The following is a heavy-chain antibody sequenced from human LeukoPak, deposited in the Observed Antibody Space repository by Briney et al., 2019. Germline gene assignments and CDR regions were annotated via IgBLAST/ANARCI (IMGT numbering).Heavy chain of an antibody. CDR2: IIPIFGTA. CDR1: GGTYSSYA. Sequence: SVKVSCKASGGTYSSYAISWVRQAPGQGLEWMGGIIPIFGTANYAQKFQGRVTITADESTSTAYMELSSLRSEDTAVYYCARYPSYSGYSASDYWGQGTLVTVSS. D-gene: IGHD5-12*01. CDR3: ARYPSYSGYSASDY. V-gene: IGHV1-69*13. J-gene: IGHJ4*02.